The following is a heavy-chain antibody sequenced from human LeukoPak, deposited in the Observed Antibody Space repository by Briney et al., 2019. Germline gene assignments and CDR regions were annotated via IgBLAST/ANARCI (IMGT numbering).Heavy chain of an antibody. J-gene: IGHJ4*02. V-gene: IGHV3-48*01. Sequence: GGSLRLSCAASGFTFSSYSMNWVRQAPGKGLERASYISSSSSTIYYADSVKCRFTISRDNAKNSLYLQMNILRAEDTAVYYCARDLVSSSWYDDYWGQGTLVTVSS. CDR1: GFTFSSYS. CDR2: ISSSSSTI. D-gene: IGHD6-13*01. CDR3: ARDLVSSSWYDDY.